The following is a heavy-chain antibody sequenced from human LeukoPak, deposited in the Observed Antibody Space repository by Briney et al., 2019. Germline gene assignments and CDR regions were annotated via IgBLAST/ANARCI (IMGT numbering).Heavy chain of an antibody. CDR2: ISGSGGRT. CDR1: GFTFSRYA. V-gene: IGHV3-23*01. CDR3: AKSSEGRWPSAFDI. J-gene: IGHJ3*02. Sequence: GGSLSLSCAASGFTFSRYAMSWVRHATGKGLEWVSAISGSGGRTYYADSVKGRFTIPRDNSKNTLYLKMNSLRAEDTAVYYCAKSSEGRWPSAFDIWGQGTMVTVSS. D-gene: IGHD5-24*01.